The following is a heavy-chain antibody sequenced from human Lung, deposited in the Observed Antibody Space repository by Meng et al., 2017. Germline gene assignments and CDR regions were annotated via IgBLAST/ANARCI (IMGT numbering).Heavy chain of an antibody. CDR3: AKEAAMAS. CDR2: ISSTGDST. Sequence: EVRRMGFGGGLVTPGGSLRLSCAASGFTFTAFSMTWVRQAPGKGLEWVSTISSTGDSTFYPDSVKGRFIVSRDNSKNTLDLQMNSLRAEDTAIYYCAKEAAMASWGQGTLVTVSS. D-gene: IGHD5-18*01. CDR1: GFTFTAFS. V-gene: IGHV3-23*01. J-gene: IGHJ5*02.